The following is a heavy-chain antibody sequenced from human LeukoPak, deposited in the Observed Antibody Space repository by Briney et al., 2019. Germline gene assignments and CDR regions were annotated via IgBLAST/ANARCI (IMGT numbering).Heavy chain of an antibody. D-gene: IGHD3-10*01. CDR3: ARGDSGWGGGDAFHI. Sequence: GGSLRLSCAASGLTFSSYWMSWVRQAPGKGLEWVASIKQDGTEAYYVDSVKGRFTISRDNAKNSLYLQMNSLRVDDTAMYYCARGDSGWGGGDAFHIWGQGTMVTVSS. J-gene: IGHJ3*02. CDR2: IKQDGTEA. CDR1: GLTFSSYW. V-gene: IGHV3-7*01.